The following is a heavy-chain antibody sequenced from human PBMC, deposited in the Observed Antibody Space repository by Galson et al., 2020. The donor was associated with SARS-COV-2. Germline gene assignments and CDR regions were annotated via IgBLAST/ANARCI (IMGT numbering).Heavy chain of an antibody. J-gene: IGHJ3*02. CDR3: ARELSVWFDDDAFDI. D-gene: IGHD3-10*01. Sequence: GGSLRLSCAASGFTFSSYWMHWVRQAPGKGLVWVSRINSDGSSTSYADSVKGRFTISRDNAKNTLYLQMNSLRAEDTAVYYCARELSVWFDDDAFDIWGQGTTVTVSS. CDR2: INSDGSST. V-gene: IGHV3-74*01. CDR1: GFTFSSYW.